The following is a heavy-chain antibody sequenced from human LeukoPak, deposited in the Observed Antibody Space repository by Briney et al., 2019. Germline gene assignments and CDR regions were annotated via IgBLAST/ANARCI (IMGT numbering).Heavy chain of an antibody. CDR1: GYTFTSYG. CDR3: ARDFRIAVAPDAFDI. J-gene: IGHJ3*02. CDR2: ISAYNGNT. D-gene: IGHD6-19*01. Sequence: ASVKVSCKASGYTFTSYGISWVRQALGQGLEWMGWISAYNGNTNYAQKLQGRVTMTTDTSTSTAYMELRSLRSDDTAVYYCARDFRIAVAPDAFDIWGQGTMVTVSS. V-gene: IGHV1-18*01.